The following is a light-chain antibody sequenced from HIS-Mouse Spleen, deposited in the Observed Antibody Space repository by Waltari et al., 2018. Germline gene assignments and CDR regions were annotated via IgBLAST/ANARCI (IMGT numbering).Light chain of an antibody. CDR3: MQALQTPYT. V-gene: IGKV2-28*01. Sequence: DIVMTQSPLSLPVTPGEPASISCRSSQSLLHSNGYNYWDWYLQKPGQSPQLLIYLGSNLASGVPDRFSGSGSGTDFTLKISRVEAEDVGVYYCMQALQTPYTFGQGTKLEIK. J-gene: IGKJ2*01. CDR2: LGS. CDR1: QSLLHSNGYNY.